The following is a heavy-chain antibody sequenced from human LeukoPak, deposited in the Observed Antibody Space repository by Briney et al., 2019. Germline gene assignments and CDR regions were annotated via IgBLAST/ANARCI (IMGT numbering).Heavy chain of an antibody. CDR2: IGTAGDT. J-gene: IGHJ4*02. V-gene: IGHV3-13*01. CDR1: GFTFSSYD. CDR3: ARLGTIFGEADY. D-gene: IGHD3-3*01. Sequence: GGSLRLSCAASGFTFSSYDMHWVRHATGKGLEWVSAIGTAGDTYYPGSVKGRFTISRENAKNSLYLQMNSLRAGDTAVYYCARLGTIFGEADYWGQGTLVTVSS.